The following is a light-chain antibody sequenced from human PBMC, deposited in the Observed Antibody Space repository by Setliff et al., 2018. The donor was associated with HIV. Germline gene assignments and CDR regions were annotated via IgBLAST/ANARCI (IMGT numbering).Light chain of an antibody. J-gene: IGLJ1*01. V-gene: IGLV2-23*01. Sequence: QSALAQPASVSGSPGQSITISCTGTSNDVGRYDLVSWYQQHPARAPKLMIYQASKRPSGVSNRFSGSKSGNTASLTISGLQAEDEADYYCCSNTGSNTYVFGTGTKVPVL. CDR2: QAS. CDR1: SNDVGRYDL. CDR3: CSNTGSNTYV.